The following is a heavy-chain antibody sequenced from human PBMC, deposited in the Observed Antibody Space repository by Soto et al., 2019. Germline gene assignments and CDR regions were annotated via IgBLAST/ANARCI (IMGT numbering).Heavy chain of an antibody. CDR3: ARSEEDSDYYYYGMDV. CDR1: GDTVSSNSVA. J-gene: IGHJ6*02. D-gene: IGHD2-15*01. CDR2: TYYRSRWYS. Sequence: QTLSLTCVGSGDTVSSNSVAWNWVRQSPSRGLEWLGRTYYRSRWYSDYAVSVRSRIDINADTSKNQVSLQLNSVTPEDTAVYYCARSEEDSDYYYYGMDVWGQGTTVTVSS. V-gene: IGHV6-1*01.